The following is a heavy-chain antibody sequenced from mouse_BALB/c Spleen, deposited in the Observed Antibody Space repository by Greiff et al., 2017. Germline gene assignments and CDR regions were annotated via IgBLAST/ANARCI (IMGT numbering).Heavy chain of an antibody. CDR2: ILPGSGST. D-gene: IGHD4-1*01. CDR1: GYTFSSYW. Sequence: QVQLKESGAELMKPGASVKISCKATGYTFSSYWIEWVKQRPGHGLEWIGEILPGSGSTNYNEKFKGKATFTADTSSNTAYMQLSSLTSEDSAVYYCARGGELGAYWGQGTLVTVSA. J-gene: IGHJ3*01. V-gene: IGHV1-9*01. CDR3: ARGGELGAY.